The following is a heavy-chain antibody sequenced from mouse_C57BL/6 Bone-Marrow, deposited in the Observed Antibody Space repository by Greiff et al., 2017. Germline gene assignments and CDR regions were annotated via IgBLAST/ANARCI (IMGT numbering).Heavy chain of an antibody. J-gene: IGHJ3*01. CDR3: ARVLYYYGSSYFEY. Sequence: EVKLMESGGGLVKPGGSLKFSCAASGFNFSSYAMSWVRQTPEKRLEWVATINDGDGYTYYPDNVQGRFTISRDNANKKLYLQMCHLKYEDTAMYYCARVLYYYGSSYFEYWGQGTLVTVSA. CDR1: GFNFSSYA. V-gene: IGHV5-4*03. D-gene: IGHD1-1*01. CDR2: INDGDGYT.